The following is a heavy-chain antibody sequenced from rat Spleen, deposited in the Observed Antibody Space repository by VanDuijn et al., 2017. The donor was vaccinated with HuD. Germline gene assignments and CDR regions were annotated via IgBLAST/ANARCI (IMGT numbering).Heavy chain of an antibody. V-gene: IGHV5-29*01. CDR3: ARYGSYDNWFAY. J-gene: IGHJ3*01. Sequence: EVQLVESDGGLVQPGRSLKLSCATSGFTFSDYYMAWVRQAPTKGLEWVATISYDGTNTYYRDSVKGRFTISRDNAKNTLYLQMDSLRSEDTATYYCARYGSYDNWFAYWGQGTLVTVSS. CDR2: ISYDGTNT. D-gene: IGHD1-12*02. CDR1: GFTFSDYY.